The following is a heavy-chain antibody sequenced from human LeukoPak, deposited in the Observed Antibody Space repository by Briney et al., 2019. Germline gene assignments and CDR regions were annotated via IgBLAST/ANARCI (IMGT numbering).Heavy chain of an antibody. J-gene: IGHJ4*02. CDR1: GFPFSSYW. Sequence: GGSLRLSCAASGFPFSSYWMHWVRQAPGKGLEWVSRINSDGGSTAYTESVKGRFTISRDNAKKTVYLQMNSLRAEDTAVYYCARVLSGEMATDWGQGTLVTVSS. CDR3: ARVLSGEMATD. D-gene: IGHD5-24*01. V-gene: IGHV3-74*01. CDR2: INSDGGST.